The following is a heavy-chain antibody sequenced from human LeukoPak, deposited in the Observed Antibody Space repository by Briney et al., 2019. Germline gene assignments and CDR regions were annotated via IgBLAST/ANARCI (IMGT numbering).Heavy chain of an antibody. J-gene: IGHJ3*02. V-gene: IGHV4-4*07. Sequence: SETLSLTCTVSGGSISSYYWSWIRQPAGKGLEWIGRIYTSGSTNYNPSLKSRVTMSVDTSKNQFSLKLSSVTAADTAVYYCARAPIAAAMDALDIWGQGTMVTVSS. CDR3: ARAPIAAAMDALDI. CDR2: IYTSGST. D-gene: IGHD6-13*01. CDR1: GGSISSYY.